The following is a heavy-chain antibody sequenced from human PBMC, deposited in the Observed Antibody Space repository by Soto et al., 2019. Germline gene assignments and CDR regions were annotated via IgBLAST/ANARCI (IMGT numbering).Heavy chain of an antibody. Sequence: PSETLSRTCAVYAGSFSGYYWTWIRQPPGKGLEWIGEINDSGGTDYNPSLKSRVTISLDTSKNQLSLKLSSVTAADTAVYYCARGRKGFSSSCYVDWGQGTRGTVAS. D-gene: IGHD6-13*01. CDR2: INDSGGT. CDR1: AGSFSGYY. J-gene: IGHJ4*02. V-gene: IGHV4-34*01. CDR3: ARGRKGFSSSCYVD.